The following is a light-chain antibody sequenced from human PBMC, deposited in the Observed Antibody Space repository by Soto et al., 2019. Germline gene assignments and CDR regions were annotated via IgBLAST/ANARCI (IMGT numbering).Light chain of an antibody. Sequence: SGLAQPSPWSPSPGQSITISCTGTSSDGGGYNYVSWYQQHPGKAPKFMIYDVSNRPSGVSNRFSGSKSGNTASLTISGLQAEDEADYYCCSYTTSNTRQIVFGTGTKVLVL. CDR3: CSYTTSNTRQIV. J-gene: IGLJ1*01. CDR2: DVS. V-gene: IGLV2-14*01. CDR1: SSDGGGYNY.